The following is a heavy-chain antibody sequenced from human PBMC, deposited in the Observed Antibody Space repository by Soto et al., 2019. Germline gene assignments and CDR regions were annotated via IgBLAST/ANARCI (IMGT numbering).Heavy chain of an antibody. CDR3: TSESVGALFDS. D-gene: IGHD1-26*01. V-gene: IGHV4-31*03. CDR1: GGSISNSGYY. J-gene: IGHJ4*02. CDR2: TYYTGSV. Sequence: TSETLSLTCPVSGGSISNSGYYWGWIRHLPGKGLEWIGYTYYTGSVDYNPSLRSRASISLDKSQNRFSLRLTSVTAADTAVYFCTSESVGALFDSWGQGARVTVSS.